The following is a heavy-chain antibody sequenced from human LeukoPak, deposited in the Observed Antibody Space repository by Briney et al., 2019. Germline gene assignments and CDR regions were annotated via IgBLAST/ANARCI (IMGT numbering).Heavy chain of an antibody. CDR3: AKDTIFGVVITIFDY. V-gene: IGHV3-23*01. Sequence: PGGSLRLSCAASGFTFSSYAMSWVRQAPGKGLEWVSAISGSGGSTYYADSVKGRFTISRDNSKNTLYLQMNSLRAEDTAVYYCAKDTIFGVVITIFDYWGQGTLVTVSS. D-gene: IGHD3-3*01. CDR1: GFTFSSYA. J-gene: IGHJ4*02. CDR2: ISGSGGST.